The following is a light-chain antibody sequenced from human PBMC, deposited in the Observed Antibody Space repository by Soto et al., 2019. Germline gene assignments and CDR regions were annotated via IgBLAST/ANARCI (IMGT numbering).Light chain of an antibody. Sequence: EIVLKQSPATLSLSSGERATLSGRASQSVSSYLAWYQQKPGQAPRLLIYDASNRATGIPARFSGSGSGTDFTLTISSLEPEDFAVYYCQQRSNWPLITVGQGTRLEI. CDR1: QSVSSY. CDR3: QQRSNWPLIT. CDR2: DAS. J-gene: IGKJ5*01. V-gene: IGKV3-11*01.